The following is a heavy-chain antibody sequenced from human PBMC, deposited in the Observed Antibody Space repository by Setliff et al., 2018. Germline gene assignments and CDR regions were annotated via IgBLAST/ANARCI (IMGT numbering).Heavy chain of an antibody. Sequence: SETLSLTCTVSGGSISSHYWSWIRQPPGKGLEWIGYIYYSGSTNYNPSLKSRVTISVDTSKNQFSLKLSSVTAADTAVYYCARAGYYGSGTYTLWGQGTLVTVSS. D-gene: IGHD3-10*01. CDR1: GGSISSHY. J-gene: IGHJ4*02. CDR3: ARAGYYGSGTYTL. CDR2: IYYSGST. V-gene: IGHV4-59*08.